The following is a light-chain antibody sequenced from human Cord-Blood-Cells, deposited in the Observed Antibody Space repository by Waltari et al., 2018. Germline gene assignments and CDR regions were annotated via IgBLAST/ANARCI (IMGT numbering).Light chain of an antibody. V-gene: IGLV1-44*01. CDR2: SNN. CDR3: AAWDDSLNGYV. CDR1: SSNLGSNT. Sequence: QSVLTQPPSASGTPGQRVTIPCSGSSSNLGSNTVNWYQQLPGTAPKLLIYSNNQRPSGGPDRFSGSKSGTSASLGISGLQSEDEADYYCAAWDDSLNGYVFGTGTKVTVL. J-gene: IGLJ1*01.